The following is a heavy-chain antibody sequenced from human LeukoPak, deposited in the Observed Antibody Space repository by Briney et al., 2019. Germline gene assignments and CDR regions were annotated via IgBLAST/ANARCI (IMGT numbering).Heavy chain of an antibody. J-gene: IGHJ4*02. V-gene: IGHV3-30*01. D-gene: IGHD2-21*02. Sequence: PGRSLRLSCAASGFTFSSYAMHWVRQAPGKGLEWVAVISYDGSNKYYADSVKGRFTISRDNSKNTLYLQMNSLGAEDTAVYYCARDGDSSPFDYWGQGTLVTVSS. CDR1: GFTFSSYA. CDR2: ISYDGSNK. CDR3: ARDGDSSPFDY.